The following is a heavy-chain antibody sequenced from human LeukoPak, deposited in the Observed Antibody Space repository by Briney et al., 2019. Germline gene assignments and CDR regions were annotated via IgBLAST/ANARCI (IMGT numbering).Heavy chain of an antibody. D-gene: IGHD2-2*01. Sequence: SQTLSLTCAISGDSVSINSVTWNWVRQSPSRGLEWLGRTYYRSTWYNDYAVSVRGRITVNPDTSKNQFSLHLNSVTPEDTAVYYCARRLTQYDCFDPWGQGILVTVSS. J-gene: IGHJ5*02. CDR1: GDSVSINSVT. V-gene: IGHV6-1*01. CDR3: ARRLTQYDCFDP. CDR2: TYYRSTWYN.